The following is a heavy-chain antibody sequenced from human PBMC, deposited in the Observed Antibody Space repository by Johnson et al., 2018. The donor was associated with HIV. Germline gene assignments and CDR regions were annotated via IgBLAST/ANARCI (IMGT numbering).Heavy chain of an antibody. CDR2: SGSGGST. Sequence: VQLVESGGGLIQPGGSLRLSCAASGFTVSSNYMSWVRQAPGKGLEWVSAISGSGGSTYYADSVKGRFTISRDNAKNSLYLQMNSLRAEDTALYYCARDRDFESARHAFDIWGQGTMVTVSS. V-gene: IGHV3-53*01. CDR1: GFTVSSNY. J-gene: IGHJ3*02. CDR3: ARDRDFESARHAFDI.